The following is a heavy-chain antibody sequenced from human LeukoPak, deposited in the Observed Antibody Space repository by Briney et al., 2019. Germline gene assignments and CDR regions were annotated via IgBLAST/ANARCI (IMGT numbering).Heavy chain of an antibody. CDR1: GFTFRSYG. Sequence: GGSLRLSCAASGFTFRSYGMHWVRQAPGKGLEWVAFIRYDGSNKYYADSVKGRFTISRDNSKNTLYLQMNSLIAEDTAVYCCAKSGYNRFDYWGQGTRVTVSS. V-gene: IGHV3-30*02. J-gene: IGHJ4*02. D-gene: IGHD5-24*01. CDR3: AKSGYNRFDY. CDR2: IRYDGSNK.